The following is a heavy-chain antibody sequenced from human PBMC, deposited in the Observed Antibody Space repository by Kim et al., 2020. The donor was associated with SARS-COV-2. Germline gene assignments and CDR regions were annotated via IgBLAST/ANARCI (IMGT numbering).Heavy chain of an antibody. V-gene: IGHV4-30-4*01. D-gene: IGHD6-19*01. CDR1: GGSISSGDYY. CDR3: ARQYSSGWYLRWFDP. Sequence: SETLSLTCTVSGGSISSGDYYWSWIRQPPGKGLEWIGYIYYSGSTYYNPSLKSRVTISVDTSKNQFSLKLSSVTAADTAVYYCARQYSSGWYLRWFDPWGQGTLVTVSS. J-gene: IGHJ5*02. CDR2: IYYSGST.